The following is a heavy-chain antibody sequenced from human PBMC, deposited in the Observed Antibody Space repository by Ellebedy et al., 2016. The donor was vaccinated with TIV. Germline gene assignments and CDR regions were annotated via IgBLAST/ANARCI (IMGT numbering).Heavy chain of an antibody. Sequence: SETLSLTCAVYGGSFSGYYWSWIRQPPGKGLEWIGEINHSGSTNYNPSLKSRVTVSVDTSKNQFSLKLSSVTAADTAVYYCARDRILGSGSQGFDYWGQGTLVTVSS. D-gene: IGHD3-10*01. CDR2: INHSGST. V-gene: IGHV4-34*01. CDR1: GGSFSGYY. J-gene: IGHJ4*02. CDR3: ARDRILGSGSQGFDY.